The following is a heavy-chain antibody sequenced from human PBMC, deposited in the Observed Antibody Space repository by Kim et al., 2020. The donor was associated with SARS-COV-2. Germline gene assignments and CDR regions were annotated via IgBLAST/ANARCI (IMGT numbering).Heavy chain of an antibody. D-gene: IGHD3-22*01. J-gene: IGHJ4*02. CDR3: ARGYVDYDSSGYYYLFDY. Sequence: SETLSLTCAVYGGSFSGYYWSWIRQPPGKGLEWIGEINHSGSTNYNPSLKSRVTISVDTSKNQFSLKLSSVTAADTAVYYCARGYVDYDSSGYYYLFDYWGQGTLVTVSS. V-gene: IGHV4-34*01. CDR2: INHSGST. CDR1: GGSFSGYY.